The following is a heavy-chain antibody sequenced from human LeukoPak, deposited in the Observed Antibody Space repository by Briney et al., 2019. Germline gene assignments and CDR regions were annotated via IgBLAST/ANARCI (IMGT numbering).Heavy chain of an antibody. J-gene: IGHJ6*03. Sequence: NPSQTLSLTCAVSGGSISSGGNSWSWIRQPPGKGLEWIGYIYHSGSTYYNPSLKSRVTISVERSKNQFSLKLSSVTAADTAVYYCARDLDYYYYMDVWGKGTTVTVSS. CDR1: GGSISSGGNS. V-gene: IGHV4-30-2*01. CDR3: ARDLDYYYYMDV. CDR2: IYHSGST.